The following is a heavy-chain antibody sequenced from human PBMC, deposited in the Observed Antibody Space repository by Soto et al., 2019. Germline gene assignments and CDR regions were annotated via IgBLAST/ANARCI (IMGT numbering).Heavy chain of an antibody. J-gene: IGHJ4*02. V-gene: IGHV4-34*01. Sequence: SETLSLTCAFYGGSIRGYDWSWIRQPPGKGLEWIGEINHSGSTNYNPSLKSRVTISVDTSKNQFSLKLSSVTAADTAVYYCARGRGSSSWYEGYFDYWGQGTLVTVSS. CDR1: GGSIRGYD. D-gene: IGHD6-13*01. CDR3: ARGRGSSSWYEGYFDY. CDR2: INHSGST.